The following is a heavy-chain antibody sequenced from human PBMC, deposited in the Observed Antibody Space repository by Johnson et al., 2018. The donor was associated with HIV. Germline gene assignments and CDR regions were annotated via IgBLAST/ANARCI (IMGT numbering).Heavy chain of an antibody. D-gene: IGHD1-26*01. CDR2: IGATGDT. Sequence: EVQLVESGGGLVQPGGSLRLSCAASGFTFSNFDMHWVRQVTGKRLEWVSGIGATGDTYYLGSVKGRFTISRENAKNSLYLQLNSLRAGDTALYYCARGSYDGDAFDIWGQGTMVTVSS. J-gene: IGHJ3*02. CDR1: GFTFSNFD. CDR3: ARGSYDGDAFDI. V-gene: IGHV3-13*01.